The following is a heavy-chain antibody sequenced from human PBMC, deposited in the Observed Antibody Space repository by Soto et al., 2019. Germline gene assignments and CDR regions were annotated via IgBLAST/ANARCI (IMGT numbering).Heavy chain of an antibody. CDR1: GFTFSSYS. J-gene: IGHJ3*02. CDR3: ARVGIIVVVPALLESDAFDI. V-gene: IGHV3-21*01. D-gene: IGHD2-2*01. CDR2: ISSSSSYI. Sequence: GGSLRLSCAASGFTFSSYSMNWVRQAPGKGLEWVSSISSSSSYIYCADSVKGRFTISRDNAKNSLYLQMNSLRAEDTAVYYCARVGIIVVVPALLESDAFDIWGQGTMVTVSS.